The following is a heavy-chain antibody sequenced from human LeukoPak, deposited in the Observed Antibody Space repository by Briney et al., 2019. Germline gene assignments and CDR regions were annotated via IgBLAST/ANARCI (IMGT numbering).Heavy chain of an antibody. CDR3: ARERVSPYYYCGMDI. CDR1: GFTVSSNY. D-gene: IGHD6-13*01. CDR2: IYSGGST. V-gene: IGHV3-53*04. Sequence: GGSLTLSCAAYGFTVSSNYMSWVRQAPGTGLEWVSVIYSGGSTYYAASVKGRFTISIHNSKNTLYLQINSLRAEDTAVYYCARERVSPYYYCGMDIWGQGTTVTVSS. J-gene: IGHJ6*02.